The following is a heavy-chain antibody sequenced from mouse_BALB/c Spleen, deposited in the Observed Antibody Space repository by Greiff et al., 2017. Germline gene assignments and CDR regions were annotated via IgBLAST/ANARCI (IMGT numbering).Heavy chain of an antibody. V-gene: IGHV5-6-5*01. J-gene: IGHJ3*01. CDR1: GFTFSSYA. Sequence: EVQLVESGGGLVKPGGSLKLSCAASGFTFSSYAMSWVRQTPEKRLEWVASISSGGSTYYPDSVKGRFTTSRDNARNILYLQMSSLRSEDTAMYYCESGDCYGGSYAWFAYWGQGTLVTVSA. D-gene: IGHD1-1*01. CDR2: ISSGGST. CDR3: ESGDCYGGSYAWFAY.